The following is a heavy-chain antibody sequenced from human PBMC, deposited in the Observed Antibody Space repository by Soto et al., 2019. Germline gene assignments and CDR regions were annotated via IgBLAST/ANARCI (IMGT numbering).Heavy chain of an antibody. Sequence: SETLSLTCGVYGGSFSGYYWSWIRQPPGKGLEWIGEINHSGSTNYNPSLKSRVTISVDTSKNQFSLKLSSVTAADTAVYYCARLYGYYDSSGYYLIYYFDYWGQGTLVTVSS. D-gene: IGHD3-22*01. CDR1: GGSFSGYY. V-gene: IGHV4-34*01. CDR3: ARLYGYYDSSGYYLIYYFDY. CDR2: INHSGST. J-gene: IGHJ4*02.